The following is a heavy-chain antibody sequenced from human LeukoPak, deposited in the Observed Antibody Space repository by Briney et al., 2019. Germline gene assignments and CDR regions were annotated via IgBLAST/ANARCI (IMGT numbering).Heavy chain of an antibody. CDR2: ISYDGSNK. Sequence: PGGSLRLSCAASGFTFSSYGMHWVRQAPGKGLEWVAVISYDGSNKYYADSVKGRFTISRDNSKNTLYLQMNSLRAEDTAVYYCARDRYCSSTSCHKQMGGFDPWGQGTLVTVSS. V-gene: IGHV3-30*06. CDR3: ARDRYCSSTSCHKQMGGFDP. J-gene: IGHJ5*02. CDR1: GFTFSSYG. D-gene: IGHD2-2*02.